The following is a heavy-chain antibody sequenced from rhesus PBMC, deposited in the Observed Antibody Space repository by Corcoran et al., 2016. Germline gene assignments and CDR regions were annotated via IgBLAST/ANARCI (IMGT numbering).Heavy chain of an antibody. CDR3: AMRRASLDV. CDR2: IDGNIFAP. Sequence: QLQLQESGPGLVKPSETLSLTCAVSGGSSSGYYWNWIRQPPGKGLEWIGSIDGNIFAPNYHPSLKSRVTISKATSKHQFSLNLRSVTAADTAVYYCAMRRASLDVWGRGILVTVSS. D-gene: IGHD6-25*01. J-gene: IGHJ5-2*02. CDR1: GGSSSGYY. V-gene: IGHV4-81*01.